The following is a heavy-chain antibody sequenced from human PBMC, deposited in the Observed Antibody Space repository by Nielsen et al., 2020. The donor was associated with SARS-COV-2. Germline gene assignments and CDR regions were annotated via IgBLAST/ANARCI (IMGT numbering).Heavy chain of an antibody. D-gene: IGHD3-3*01. CDR2: IYYSGST. CDR1: GGSISSGGYY. J-gene: IGHJ6*03. V-gene: IGHV4-31*03. Sequence: SETLSLTCTVSGGSISSGGYYWSWIRQHPGKGLEWIGYIYYSGSTYYNPSLKSRVTISVDTSKNQFSLKLSSVTAADTAVYYCARLSSERSGYYNPSLGREDYYYYMDVWGKGTTVTVSS. CDR3: ARLSSERSGYYNPSLGREDYYYYMDV.